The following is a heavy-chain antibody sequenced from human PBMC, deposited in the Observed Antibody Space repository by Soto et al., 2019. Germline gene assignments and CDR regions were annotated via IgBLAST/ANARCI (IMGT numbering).Heavy chain of an antibody. CDR2: MYHTGIT. D-gene: IGHD1-1*01. J-gene: IGHJ2*01. Sequence: QVQLQESGPGLVKPSWTLSLTCAVSRGSISSSNWWSWVRKSPGKGLECIGAMYHTGITTYSPSLQSRGSMSVDKTKNQFYPNLRYVTAADAAVYACARASYNESNVWCFDVWGRGTLVSVSS. CDR3: ARASYNESNVWCFDV. V-gene: IGHV4-4*02. CDR1: RGSISSSNW.